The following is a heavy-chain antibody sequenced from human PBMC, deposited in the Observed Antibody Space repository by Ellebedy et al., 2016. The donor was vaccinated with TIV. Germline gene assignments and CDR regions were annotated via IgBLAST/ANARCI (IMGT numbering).Heavy chain of an antibody. V-gene: IGHV1-69*13. CDR2: IIPIFGTA. CDR1: GGTFSSYA. CDR3: ARDAYYYDSSGYYWDY. J-gene: IGHJ4*02. D-gene: IGHD3-22*01. Sequence: ASVKVSCKASGGTFSSYAISWVRQAPGQGLEWMGGIIPIFGTANYAQKFQGRVTITADESTSTAYMELRSLRSDDTAVYYCARDAYYYDSSGYYWDYWGQGTLVTVSS.